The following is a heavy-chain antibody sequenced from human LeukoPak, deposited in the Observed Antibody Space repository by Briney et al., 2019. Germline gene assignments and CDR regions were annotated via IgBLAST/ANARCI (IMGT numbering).Heavy chain of an antibody. Sequence: TSETLSLTCAVYGGSFSGYCWSWIRQPPGKGLEWIGEINHSGSTNYNPSLKSRVTISVDTSKNQFSLKLSSVTAADTAVYYCARHSRIMITFGGVIVPFFDYWGQGTLVTVSS. CDR3: ARHSRIMITFGGVIVPFFDY. D-gene: IGHD3-16*02. V-gene: IGHV4-34*01. J-gene: IGHJ4*02. CDR2: INHSGST. CDR1: GGSFSGYC.